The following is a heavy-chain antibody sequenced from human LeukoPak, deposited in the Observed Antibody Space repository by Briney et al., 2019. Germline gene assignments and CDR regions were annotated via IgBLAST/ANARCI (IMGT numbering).Heavy chain of an antibody. CDR1: GFTFSSYA. CDR3: AKDGVVVAAYFFDY. CDR2: ISGSGGST. V-gene: IGHV3-23*01. Sequence: QTGESLRLSCAASGFTFSSYAMSWVRQAPGKGLEWVSAISGSGGSTYYADSVKGRFTISRDNSKNTLYLQMNGLRAEDTAVYYCAKDGVVVAAYFFDYWGQGTLVTVSS. J-gene: IGHJ4*02. D-gene: IGHD2-15*01.